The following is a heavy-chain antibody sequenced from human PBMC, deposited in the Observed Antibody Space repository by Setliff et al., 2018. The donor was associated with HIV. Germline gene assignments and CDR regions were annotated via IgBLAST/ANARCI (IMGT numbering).Heavy chain of an antibody. CDR1: GYAITSGFY. J-gene: IGHJ4*02. Sequence: SETLSLTCAVSGYAITSGFYWGWIRQPPGKGLEWIGSIYHSGTTNYNSSLKSRVTISVDTSKNQFSLRMTSTTAADTAIYYCARGVPLLPPHFWGQGTLVTVSS. CDR3: ARGVPLLPPHF. D-gene: IGHD2-15*01. V-gene: IGHV4-38-2*01. CDR2: IYHSGTT.